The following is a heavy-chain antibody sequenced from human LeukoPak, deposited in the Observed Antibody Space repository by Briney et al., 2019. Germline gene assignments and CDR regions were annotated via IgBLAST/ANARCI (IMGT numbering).Heavy chain of an antibody. CDR2: ISYDGSNK. V-gene: IGHV3-30*18. J-gene: IGHJ4*02. CDR3: AKSTTVTTQQRGYFDY. Sequence: GGSLRLSCAASGFTFSSYGMHWVRQAPGKGLEWVAVISYDGSNKYFADSVKGRFTISRDNPKNTLYLQMNSLKAEDTAVYYCAKSTTVTTQQRGYFDYWGQGTLVTVSS. D-gene: IGHD4-11*01. CDR1: GFTFSSYG.